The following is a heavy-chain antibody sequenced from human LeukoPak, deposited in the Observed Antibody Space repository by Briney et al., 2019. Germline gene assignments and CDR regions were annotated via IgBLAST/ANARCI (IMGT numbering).Heavy chain of an antibody. J-gene: IGHJ5*02. CDR3: ARDRCVSCPAWNWFDP. D-gene: IGHD2-2*01. V-gene: IGHV3-30*04. CDR2: ISYDGSNK. Sequence: GRSLRLSCAASGFTFNNYAMHWVRQAPGKGLEWVAVISYDGSNKYYVDSVKGRFTISRDDSKSTLYLQMNTLRAEDTAVYYCARDRCVSCPAWNWFDPWGQGTLVTVSS. CDR1: GFTFNNYA.